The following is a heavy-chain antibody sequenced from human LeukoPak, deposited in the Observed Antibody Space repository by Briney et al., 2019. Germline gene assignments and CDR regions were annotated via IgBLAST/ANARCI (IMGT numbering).Heavy chain of an antibody. CDR3: ARTYSSFDY. CDR2: INNDGSTT. CDR1: GFTFSSYW. V-gene: IGHV3-74*01. D-gene: IGHD6-19*01. Sequence: GGSLRLSCAVSGFTFSSYWMHWVRQAPGKGLVWVSRINNDGSTTAYADSVKGRFTISRDNTKNTLYLQMNSLRAEDTAVYYCARTYSSFDYWGQGTLVTVSS. J-gene: IGHJ4*02.